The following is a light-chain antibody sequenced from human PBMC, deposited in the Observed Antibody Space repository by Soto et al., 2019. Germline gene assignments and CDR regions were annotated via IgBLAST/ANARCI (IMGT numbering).Light chain of an antibody. CDR1: WGSIANNY. CDR2: EDN. V-gene: IGLV6-57*04. J-gene: IGLJ2*01. CDR3: QSYDSNNPVV. Sequence: LTQPHSVSESPGKTVTISCTRSWGSIANNYVQWYQQRPGSAPTTVIFEDNQRPSGVPDRFSGSIDSSSNSASLTISGLKTEDEADYYCQSYDSNNPVVFGGGTKLTVL.